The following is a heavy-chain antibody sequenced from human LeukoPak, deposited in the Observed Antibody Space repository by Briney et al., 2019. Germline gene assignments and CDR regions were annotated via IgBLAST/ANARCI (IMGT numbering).Heavy chain of an antibody. CDR2: MYFNGYT. V-gene: IGHV4-39*01. Sequence: SETLSLTCSVSNGSISDNFNYWGWIRQTPGKGLEWIGTMYFNGYTSYNPSLKSRVTMSADTPKNQFFLKVNSVTAADTAVYYRAGGHLLTFGVVTWGQGTLVTVSS. CDR1: NGSISDNFNY. D-gene: IGHD3-3*01. J-gene: IGHJ5*02. CDR3: AGGHLLTFGVVT.